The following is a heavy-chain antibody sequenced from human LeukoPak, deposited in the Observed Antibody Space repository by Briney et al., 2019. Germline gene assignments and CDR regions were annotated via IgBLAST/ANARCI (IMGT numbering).Heavy chain of an antibody. D-gene: IGHD5-18*01. J-gene: IGHJ4*02. CDR1: GGSISSGDYH. V-gene: IGHV4-30-4*01. CDR2: IYYSGST. Sequence: STTLSLTCTVSGGSISSGDYHWSWIRQPPGKGLEWIGYIYYSGSTYYNPSLKSRVTISVDTSKNQFSLKLSSVTAADTAVYYCARGYSYGHTLDYWGQGTLVTVSS. CDR3: ARGYSYGHTLDY.